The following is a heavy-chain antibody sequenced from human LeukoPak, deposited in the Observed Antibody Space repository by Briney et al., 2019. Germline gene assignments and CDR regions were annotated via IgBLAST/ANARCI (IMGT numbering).Heavy chain of an antibody. D-gene: IGHD6-19*01. V-gene: IGHV1-18*01. CDR3: ARERGAIAVAGTVRYYYYVDV. CDR2: ISAYNGNT. CDR1: GYTFTSYG. Sequence: ASVKVSCKASGYTFTSYGISWVRQAPGQGLEWMGWISAYNGNTNYAQKLQGRVTMTTDTSTSTAYMEMRSLRSDDTAVYYCARERGAIAVAGTVRYYYYVDVWGKGTTVTVSS. J-gene: IGHJ6*03.